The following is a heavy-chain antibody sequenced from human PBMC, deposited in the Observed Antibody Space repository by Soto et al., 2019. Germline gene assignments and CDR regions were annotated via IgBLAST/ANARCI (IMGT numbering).Heavy chain of an antibody. D-gene: IGHD2-15*01. J-gene: IGHJ5*02. CDR1: GGSISSHY. CDR3: ARDRGQPLVEHNWFDP. V-gene: IGHV4-59*11. CDR2: IYYTGIS. Sequence: PSETLSLTCSVSGGSISSHYWGWIRQPPGKGLEWIGYIYYTGISNYNPSLKSRVTMSVDTSKNQFSLELSSVTAADTAVYYCARDRGQPLVEHNWFDPWGLGTLVTVSS.